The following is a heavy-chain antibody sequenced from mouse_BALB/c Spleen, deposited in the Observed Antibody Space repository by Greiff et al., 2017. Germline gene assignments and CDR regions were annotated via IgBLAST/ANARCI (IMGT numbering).Heavy chain of an antibody. CDR3: ARGDLHYYGFTFAY. D-gene: IGHD1-2*01. CDR1: GFTFSSYA. V-gene: IGHV5-6-5*01. CDR2: ISSGGST. Sequence: EVHLVESGGGLVKPGGSLKLSCAASGFTFSSYAMSWVRQTPEKRLEWVASISSGGSTYYPDSVKGRFTISRDNARNILYLQMSSLRSEDTAMYYCARGDLHYYGFTFAYWGQGTLVTVSA. J-gene: IGHJ3*01.